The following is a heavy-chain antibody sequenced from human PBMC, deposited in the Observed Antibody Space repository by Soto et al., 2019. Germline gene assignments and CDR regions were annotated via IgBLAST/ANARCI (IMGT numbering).Heavy chain of an antibody. CDR2: INHSGST. D-gene: IGHD3-10*01. J-gene: IGHJ4*02. CDR1: GESFSGYY. V-gene: IGHV4-34*01. Sequence: QVQLQQWGAGLLKPSETLSLTCVVYGESFSGYYWSWVRQPPGRGLEWIGEINHSGSTNYNPSLESRVTISVDTSKNQFFLKLSSVTAADTAVYYCARGIMIRGVLLGFWGQGTLVTVSS. CDR3: ARGIMIRGVLLGF.